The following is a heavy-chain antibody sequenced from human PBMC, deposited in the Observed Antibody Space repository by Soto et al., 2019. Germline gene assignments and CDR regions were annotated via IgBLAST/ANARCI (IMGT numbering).Heavy chain of an antibody. D-gene: IGHD3-10*01. V-gene: IGHV1-46*01. Sequence: QVQLVQSGAEMKKPGASVKISCKASGFTFTSYHIHWVRQAPGQGLEWMGKVYPSGAGTGYAQKFQGRVTMTRDTSTTTVYMELSSLRSEDTAVYYCARPEGYGSGSFYFDYWGQGTLVTVSS. CDR3: ARPEGYGSGSFYFDY. CDR1: GFTFTSYH. CDR2: VYPSGAGT. J-gene: IGHJ4*02.